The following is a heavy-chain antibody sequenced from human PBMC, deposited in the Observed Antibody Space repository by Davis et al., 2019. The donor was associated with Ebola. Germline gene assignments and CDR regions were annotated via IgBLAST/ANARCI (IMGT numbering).Heavy chain of an antibody. J-gene: IGHJ4*02. CDR3: ARGRSTTTTSCYLNY. CDR2: INHSGST. D-gene: IGHD2-2*01. Sequence: PSETLSLTCTVSGGSISSYYWSWIRQPPGKGLEWIGEINHSGSTNYNPSLKSRVTISVDTSKNQFSLKLSSVTAADTAVYYCARGRSTTTTSCYLNYWAQGTPVTVSS. CDR1: GGSISSYY. V-gene: IGHV4-34*01.